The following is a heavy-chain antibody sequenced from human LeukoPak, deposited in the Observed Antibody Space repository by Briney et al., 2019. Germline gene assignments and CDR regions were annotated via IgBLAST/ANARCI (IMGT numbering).Heavy chain of an antibody. CDR3: ARAVAGDFDY. Sequence: PGGSLRLSCAASGFTFSSYSMNWVRQAPGKGLEWVSSISSSSSYMYYADSVKGRFTISRDNAKNSLYLQMNSLRAEDTAVYYCARAVAGDFDYWGQGTLVTVSS. V-gene: IGHV3-21*01. CDR1: GFTFSSYS. J-gene: IGHJ4*02. CDR2: ISSSSSYM. D-gene: IGHD6-19*01.